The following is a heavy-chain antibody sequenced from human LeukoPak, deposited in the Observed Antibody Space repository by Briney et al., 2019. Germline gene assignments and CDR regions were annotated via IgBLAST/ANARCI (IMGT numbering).Heavy chain of an antibody. Sequence: GGSLRLSCAASGFTFNSYSMKWVRQAPGKGLEWISYLSGSGSTIYYAASVKGRFTISRDNAKNSLYLQMNSLRAEDTAVYYCARIWDGYSGSDYWGQGTLVTVSS. J-gene: IGHJ4*02. CDR2: LSGSGSTI. CDR3: ARIWDGYSGSDY. V-gene: IGHV3-48*01. CDR1: GFTFNSYS. D-gene: IGHD1-26*01.